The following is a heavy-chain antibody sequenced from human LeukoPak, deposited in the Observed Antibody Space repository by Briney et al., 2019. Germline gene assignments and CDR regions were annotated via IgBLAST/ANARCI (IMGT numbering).Heavy chain of an antibody. CDR1: GFTYDDYA. CDR2: ISWNSGTI. V-gene: IGHV3-9*01. D-gene: IGHD3-10*02. Sequence: GRSLRLSCAASGFTYDDYAMHWVRQAPGKGLEWVSGISWNSGTIGYADSVKGRFTISRDNAKNSLYLQMNSLRAEDTAVYYCAELGITMIGGVWGKGTTVTISS. J-gene: IGHJ6*04. CDR3: AELGITMIGGV.